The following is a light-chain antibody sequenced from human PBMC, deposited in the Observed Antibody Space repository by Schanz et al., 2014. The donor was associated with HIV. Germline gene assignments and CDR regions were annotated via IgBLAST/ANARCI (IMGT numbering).Light chain of an antibody. CDR2: NTN. V-gene: IGLV8-61*01. Sequence: QTVVTQEPSFSVSPGGTVTLTCGLSSGSVSTTYYPSWYQQTPGQAPRTLIYNTNIRSSGVPDRFSGSILGNKAALTITGAQADDESDYYCVLYKDSGSWVFGGGTKLTVL. CDR3: VLYKDSGSWV. J-gene: IGLJ3*02. CDR1: SGSVSTTYY.